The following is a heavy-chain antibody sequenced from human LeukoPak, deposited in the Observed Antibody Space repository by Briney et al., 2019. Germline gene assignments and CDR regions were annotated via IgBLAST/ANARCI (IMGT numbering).Heavy chain of an antibody. CDR2: IYRFGNT. J-gene: IGHJ1*01. CDR3: AGRGQRYFRD. CDR1: GGYIGSYY. V-gene: IGHV4-4*08. Sequence: RPSETLPLTCTVSGGYIGSYYWGWIRQPPGKGLEWIGYIYRFGNTDYNPSLMRRVTISLDTSKKQLSLNLTSVTAADTAVYYCAGRGQRYFRDWGQGTLVTVSS.